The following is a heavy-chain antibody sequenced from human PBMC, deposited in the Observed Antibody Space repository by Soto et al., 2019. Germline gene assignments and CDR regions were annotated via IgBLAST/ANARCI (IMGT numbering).Heavy chain of an antibody. Sequence: GGSMRLSCAAAGCTFRSYSRKWGRPATGKGLEWVSYISSSSSTIYYADSVKGRFTISRDNAKNSLYLQMNSLRAEDTAVYYCARDMYSSSSPLWLDAFDIWGQGTMVTVSS. CDR1: GCTFRSYS. CDR3: ARDMYSSSSPLWLDAFDI. CDR2: ISSSSSTI. J-gene: IGHJ3*02. V-gene: IGHV3-48*01. D-gene: IGHD6-6*01.